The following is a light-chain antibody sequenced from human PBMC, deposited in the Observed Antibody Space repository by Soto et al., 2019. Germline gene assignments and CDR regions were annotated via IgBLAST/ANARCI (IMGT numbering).Light chain of an antibody. J-gene: IGLJ2*01. CDR3: CSDADSSVI. CDR1: SSDVGGYNV. V-gene: IGLV2-23*01. CDR2: EGS. Sequence: QSVLTQPASVSGSPGQSITISCTGTSSDVGGYNVVSWYQQHPGKAPKLMIYEGSKRPSGVSDRFSGSKSGNTASLTISGLQAEDEADYFCCSDADSSVIFGGGTKLTVL.